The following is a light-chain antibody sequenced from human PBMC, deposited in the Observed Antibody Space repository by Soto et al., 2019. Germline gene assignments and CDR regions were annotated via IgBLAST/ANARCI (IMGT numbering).Light chain of an antibody. CDR2: GAS. J-gene: IGKJ3*01. V-gene: IGKV3-20*01. Sequence: EIVLTQSPGTLSVSPGERVTLSCRASQSVRSGFLAWYQQRPGQAPRLLIYGASSRATGIPDRFSGRGSGTEFTLTISRLEPEDFAVYYCQHYDSSHLFTFGPGNKVDMK. CDR1: QSVRSGF. CDR3: QHYDSSHLFT.